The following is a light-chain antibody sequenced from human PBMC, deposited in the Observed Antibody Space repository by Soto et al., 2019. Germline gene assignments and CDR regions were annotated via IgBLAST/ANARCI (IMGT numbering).Light chain of an antibody. Sequence: QSVLTQPASVSGSPGQSITISCTGTSSDVGHYNYVSWYQQHPGNAPKLVIYDVSIRASGVSDRFSGSKSGNTASLTISGLQAEDEADYYCSSYTRSGVYVFGAGTKVTVL. J-gene: IGLJ1*01. CDR1: SSDVGHYNY. CDR2: DVS. V-gene: IGLV2-14*03. CDR3: SSYTRSGVYV.